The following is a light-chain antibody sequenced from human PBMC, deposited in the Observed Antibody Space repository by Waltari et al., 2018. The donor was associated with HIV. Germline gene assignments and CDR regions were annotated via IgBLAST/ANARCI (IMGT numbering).Light chain of an antibody. CDR2: DDL. J-gene: IGLJ3*02. V-gene: IGLV2-23*02. Sequence: QSALTPPASVSESLGQSLTISCTGGGSDVGTFNFVSWYQQRPGKSPRLMIYDDLKRPSGVSTRFSASKSGNTASLTISGLQVEDEADYYCCSYGGDNTFVFGGGTTVTVL. CDR3: CSYGGDNTFV. CDR1: GSDVGTFNF.